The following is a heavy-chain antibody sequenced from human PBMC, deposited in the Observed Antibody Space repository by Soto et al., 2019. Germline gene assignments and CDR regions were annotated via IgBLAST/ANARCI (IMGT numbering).Heavy chain of an antibody. Sequence: EVQLLESGGGLVQPGGSLRLSCAASGFTFSSYAMSWVRQAPGKGLEWVSTISGGSTYYADSVKGRFTVSRDNSKNTLYLQMNSLRAEDTAVYYCAKDPGSGWPHYFDYWGQGTLVTVSS. V-gene: IGHV3-23*01. CDR2: ISGGST. CDR3: AKDPGSGWPHYFDY. CDR1: GFTFSSYA. D-gene: IGHD6-19*01. J-gene: IGHJ4*02.